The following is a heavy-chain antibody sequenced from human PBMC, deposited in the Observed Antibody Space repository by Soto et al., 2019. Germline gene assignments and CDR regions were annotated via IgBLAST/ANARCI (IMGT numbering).Heavy chain of an antibody. CDR1: GLTFATFW. CDR2: INSDGTIS. D-gene: IGHD2-21*01. J-gene: IGHJ6*02. Sequence: GGSLRLSGAAPGLTFATFWTTWVRQAPGKGPEWLSGINSDGTISSYADSVKGRFTISADNARNTLSLQRSSLRADDTAVYYCARLSGDHSAFFSYGMDAWGQGTMVTVSS. V-gene: IGHV3-74*01. CDR3: ARLSGDHSAFFSYGMDA.